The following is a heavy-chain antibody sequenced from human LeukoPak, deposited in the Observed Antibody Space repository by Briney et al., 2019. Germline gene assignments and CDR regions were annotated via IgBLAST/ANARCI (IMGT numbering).Heavy chain of an antibody. Sequence: GASVKVSCKASGYTFTSYGISWVRQAPGQGLEWMGWISAYNGNTNYAQKLQGRVTMTTDTSTSTAYMELRSLRSDDTAVYYCARTWHYDSYGYYPFDYWGQGTLVTVSS. V-gene: IGHV1-18*01. CDR2: ISAYNGNT. CDR3: ARTWHYDSYGYYPFDY. J-gene: IGHJ4*02. CDR1: GYTFTSYG. D-gene: IGHD3-22*01.